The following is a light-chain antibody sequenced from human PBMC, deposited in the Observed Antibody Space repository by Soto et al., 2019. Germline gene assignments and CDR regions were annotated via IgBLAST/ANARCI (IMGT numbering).Light chain of an antibody. J-gene: IGKJ2*01. CDR1: XXIXXY. V-gene: IGKV1-8*01. Sequence: AIRXTXSPXSXSASXGXXVTXTCXAXXXIXXYLAWYQQKPGNAPNLLIYSASTLHSGVPSRFSGSRSGTDFTLTFRSRQSEDFATYYCQQYYSYPYTFGQGTKLQIK. CDR2: SAS. CDR3: QQYYSYPYT.